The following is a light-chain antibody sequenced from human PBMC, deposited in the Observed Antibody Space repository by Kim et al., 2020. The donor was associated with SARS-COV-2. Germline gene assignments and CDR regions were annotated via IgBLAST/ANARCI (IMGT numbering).Light chain of an antibody. CDR3: QQNYDTPTT. CDR2: AAS. CDR1: QPINTY. V-gene: IGKV1-39*01. J-gene: IGKJ3*01. Sequence: ASISDRCIITCRDSQPINTYLNWYQHKPGTAPSLLIYAASHLQRGVPSRFSANGVATAFALIITSLQPEDLSTYYCQQNYDTPTTFRRRTQVDIK.